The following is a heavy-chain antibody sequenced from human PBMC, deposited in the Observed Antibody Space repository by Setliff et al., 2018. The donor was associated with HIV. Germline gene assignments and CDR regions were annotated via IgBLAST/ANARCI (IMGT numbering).Heavy chain of an antibody. V-gene: IGHV4-61*02. CDR1: GGSISSASYY. J-gene: IGHJ4*02. CDR2: IYTSGIT. D-gene: IGHD6-19*01. CDR3: AKDEGSGWYGLRY. Sequence: SETLSLTCTVSGGSISSASYYWSWIRQPAGKGLEWIGRIYTSGITNYTPSLKSRVTISVDKSKNQFSLKLSSVTAADTAVYYCAKDEGSGWYGLRYWGQGTLVTVSS.